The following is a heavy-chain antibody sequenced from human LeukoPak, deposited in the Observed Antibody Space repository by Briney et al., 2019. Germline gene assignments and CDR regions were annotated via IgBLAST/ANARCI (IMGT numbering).Heavy chain of an antibody. CDR2: INPNSGGT. Sequence: GASVKVSCKASGYTFTGYYMHWARQAPGQGLEWMGWINPNSGGTNYAQKFQGRVTMTRDTSISAAYMELSRLRSDDTAVYYCARADYDFWSGYPIYYFDYWGQGTLVTVSS. D-gene: IGHD3-3*01. CDR1: GYTFTGYY. J-gene: IGHJ4*02. V-gene: IGHV1-2*02. CDR3: ARADYDFWSGYPIYYFDY.